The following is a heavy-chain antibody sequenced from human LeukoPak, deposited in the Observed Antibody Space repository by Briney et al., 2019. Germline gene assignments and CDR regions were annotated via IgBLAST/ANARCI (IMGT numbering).Heavy chain of an antibody. J-gene: IGHJ5*02. CDR1: GYTFTSYD. Sequence: ASVRVSCTASGYTFTSYDINWVRQAAGQGVEWMGWMKPNSGNTGYAQKFQGRVTMTRNTSISTAYMELSSLRSEDTAVYYCARGGTRYCSSTSCYNWFDPWGQGTLVTVSS. CDR2: MKPNSGNT. V-gene: IGHV1-8*01. CDR3: ARGGTRYCSSTSCYNWFDP. D-gene: IGHD2-2*01.